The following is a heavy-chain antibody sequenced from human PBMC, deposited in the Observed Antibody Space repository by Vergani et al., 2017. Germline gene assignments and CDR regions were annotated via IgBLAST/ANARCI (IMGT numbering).Heavy chain of an antibody. CDR2: ISSSRSYI. CDR3: ARNERGGRAHFDY. CDR1: GFTFSSYT. V-gene: IGHV3-21*01. Sequence: VQLVESGGGVDQPGRSLRLSCAASGFTFSSYTMNWVRPAPGKGLEWGSSISSSRSYIDYADSVKGRFTISGDNAKNTLYLQMNSLRAEDTAVYYCARNERGGRAHFDYRGQGTLVTVSS. D-gene: IGHD2-15*01. J-gene: IGHJ4*02.